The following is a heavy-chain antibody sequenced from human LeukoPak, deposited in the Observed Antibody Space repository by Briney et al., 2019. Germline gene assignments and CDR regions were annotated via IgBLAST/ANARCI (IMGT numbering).Heavy chain of an antibody. CDR3: AKDSRDDIAFCDY. D-gene: IGHD3-3*02. J-gene: IGHJ4*02. CDR2: INSDGSST. V-gene: IGHV3-74*01. CDR1: GFTFSNYW. Sequence: GGSLRLSCAASGFTFSNYWMHWVRQAPGKGLVWVSRINSDGSSTSYADSVKGRFTISRDNAKNTLYLQMNSLRAEDTAVYYCAKDSRDDIAFCDYWGQGTLVTVSS.